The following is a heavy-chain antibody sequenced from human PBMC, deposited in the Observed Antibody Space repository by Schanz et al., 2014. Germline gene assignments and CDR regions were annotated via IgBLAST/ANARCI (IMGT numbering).Heavy chain of an antibody. CDR1: GYSFTDYY. V-gene: IGHV1-2*02. CDR2: INPNSGGT. J-gene: IGHJ6*02. Sequence: QVQLVQSGAEVKKPGASVKVSCKASGYSFTDYYIHWVRQAPGQGLEWMGWINPNSGGTNYPQRFQGRVTTTRDTSSRTVYMKLSRLTADDTAVYFCARERGRGYCSRTSGSKDYGMDVWGQGTTVTVAS. D-gene: IGHD2-2*01. CDR3: ARERGRGYCSRTSGSKDYGMDV.